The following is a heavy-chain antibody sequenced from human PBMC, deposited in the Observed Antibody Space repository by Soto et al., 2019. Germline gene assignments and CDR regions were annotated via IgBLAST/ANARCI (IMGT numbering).Heavy chain of an antibody. V-gene: IGHV5-10-1*01. CDR3: AAPKQLSMGYYYGMDV. CDR1: GYSFTSYW. CDR2: IDPSDSYT. Sequence: GESLKIACKGSGYSFTSYWISWVRQMAGKGLEWMGRIDPSDSYTNYSPSFQGHVTISADKSISTAYLQWSSLKASDTAMYYCAAPKQLSMGYYYGMDVWGQGTTVTVS. D-gene: IGHD2-2*01. J-gene: IGHJ6*02.